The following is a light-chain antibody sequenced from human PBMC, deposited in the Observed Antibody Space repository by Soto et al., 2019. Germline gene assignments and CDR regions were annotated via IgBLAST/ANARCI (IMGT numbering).Light chain of an antibody. Sequence: QSVLTQPPSASGTPGQRVTISCSGSSSNIGSNTVNWYQQLPGTAPKLVIYRNSQRPSGVPDRFSGSKSGTSASLAISGLRSEDEADYYCAAWDDNLSGLYVFGAGTKVTVL. CDR3: AAWDDNLSGLYV. CDR1: SSNIGSNT. CDR2: RNS. J-gene: IGLJ1*01. V-gene: IGLV1-47*01.